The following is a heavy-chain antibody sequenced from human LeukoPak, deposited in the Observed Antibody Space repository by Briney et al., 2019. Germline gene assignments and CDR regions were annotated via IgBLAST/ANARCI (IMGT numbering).Heavy chain of an antibody. D-gene: IGHD5-12*01. CDR1: GFTFSIYA. CDR2: ISGSGTST. V-gene: IGHV3-23*01. Sequence: PGGSLRLSCAASGFTFSIYAVSWVRQAPGKGLEWVSTISGSGTSTYYADSVKGRFTISRDSAKNSLYLEMSSLRVEDTAVYYCVRAFGGYDSQRFYYNMDVWGKGTTVTVSS. CDR3: VRAFGGYDSQRFYYNMDV. J-gene: IGHJ6*03.